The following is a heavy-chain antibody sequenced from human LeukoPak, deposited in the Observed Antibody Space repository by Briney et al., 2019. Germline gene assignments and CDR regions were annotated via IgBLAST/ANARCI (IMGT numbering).Heavy chain of an antibody. CDR3: AGDGSSGFDY. CDR1: GYIFISSD. D-gene: IGHD6-19*01. CDR2: ISTYNDNT. Sequence: ASVKVSSKASGYIFISSDISWMRQAPGQGLEWMGWISTYNDNTNYAQKLQGRVTMTTDTSTSTAYMELRSLRSDDTAVYYCAGDGSSGFDYWGQGTLVTVSS. J-gene: IGHJ4*02. V-gene: IGHV1-18*01.